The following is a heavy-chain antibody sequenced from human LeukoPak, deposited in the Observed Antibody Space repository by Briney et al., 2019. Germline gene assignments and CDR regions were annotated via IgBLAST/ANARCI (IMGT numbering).Heavy chain of an antibody. D-gene: IGHD6-13*01. CDR3: ARAPRGSSTMLDR. J-gene: IGHJ5*02. CDR1: GYTFTSFW. CDR2: INPSDGST. V-gene: IGHV1-46*01. Sequence: GASVKVSCKASGYTFTSFWIQWVRQAPGQGLEWMGLINPSDGSTTYTHRFQGRVTVTRDTSTSTVYMDLSSLRSEDTAVYYCARAPRGSSTMLDRWGQGTLVTVSS.